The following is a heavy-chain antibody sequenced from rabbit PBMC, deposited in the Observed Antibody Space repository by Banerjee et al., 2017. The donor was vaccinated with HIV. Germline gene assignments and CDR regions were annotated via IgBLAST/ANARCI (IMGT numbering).Heavy chain of an antibody. CDR3: ARGPGSGGSPDYFVL. Sequence: QSLEESGGDLVKPGASLTLTCTAFGFSFSSSDYMCWVRQAPGKGLEWIACIYAGSSGSTYYASWAKGRFTISKTSSTTVTLQMTSLTAADTATYFCARGPGSGGSPDYFVLWGQGTLVTVS. CDR1: GFSFSSSDY. D-gene: IGHD1-1*01. CDR2: IYAGSSGST. J-gene: IGHJ4*01. V-gene: IGHV1S40*01.